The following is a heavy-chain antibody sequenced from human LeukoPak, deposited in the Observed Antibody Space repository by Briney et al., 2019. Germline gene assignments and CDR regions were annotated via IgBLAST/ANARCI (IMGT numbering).Heavy chain of an antibody. CDR1: GGSISTSSYY. CDR3: ARVTGYMIEDYFDY. CDR2: IYYSGST. Sequence: SETLSLTCTVSGGSISTSSYYWGWIRQPPGKGLECIGNIYYSGSTNYNPSPKSRVTISVETSKNQFSPKLSSVTAADTAVYYCARVTGYMIEDYFDYWGQGTLVTVSS. J-gene: IGHJ4*02. V-gene: IGHV4-39*07. D-gene: IGHD3-22*01.